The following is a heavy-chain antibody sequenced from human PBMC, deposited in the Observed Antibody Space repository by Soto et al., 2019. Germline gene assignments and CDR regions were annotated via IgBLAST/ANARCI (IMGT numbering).Heavy chain of an antibody. CDR1: GFTFSSYS. D-gene: IGHD6-6*01. CDR2: ISSSSSYI. Sequence: GGSLRLSCAASGFTFSSYSMNWVRQAPGKGLEWVSSISSSSSYIYYADSVKGRFTISRDNAKNSLYLQMNSLRAEDTAVYYCARDRGPLYSSSSFDYWGPGTLVTVSS. J-gene: IGHJ4*02. CDR3: ARDRGPLYSSSSFDY. V-gene: IGHV3-21*01.